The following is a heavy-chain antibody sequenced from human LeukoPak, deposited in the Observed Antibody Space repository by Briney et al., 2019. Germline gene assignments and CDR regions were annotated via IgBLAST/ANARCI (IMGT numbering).Heavy chain of an antibody. CDR3: ARDPDCTSDVCFDY. V-gene: IGHV3-7*01. CDR1: GFTFSSYW. D-gene: IGHD2-8*01. J-gene: IGHJ4*02. CDR2: INQAGSQK. Sequence: GGSLRLSCAASGFTFSSYWMTWVRQAPGKGLEWVANINQAGSQKYYVDSVKGRFTISRDNAKNSLYLQMNSLRVEDTAVYYRARDPDCTSDVCFDYWGQGTLVTVSS.